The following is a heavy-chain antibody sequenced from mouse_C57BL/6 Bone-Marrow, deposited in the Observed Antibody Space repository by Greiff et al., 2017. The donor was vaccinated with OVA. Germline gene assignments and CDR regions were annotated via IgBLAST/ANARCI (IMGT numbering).Heavy chain of an antibody. CDR2: ISYDGSN. Sequence: EESGPGLVKPSQSLSLTCSVTGYSITSGYYWNWIRQFPGNKLEWMGYISYDGSNNYNPSLKNRISITRDTSKNQFFLKLNSVTTEDTATYYCARARYGSSEDYFDYWGQGTTLTVSS. D-gene: IGHD1-1*01. CDR3: ARARYGSSEDYFDY. J-gene: IGHJ2*01. V-gene: IGHV3-6*01. CDR1: GYSITSGYY.